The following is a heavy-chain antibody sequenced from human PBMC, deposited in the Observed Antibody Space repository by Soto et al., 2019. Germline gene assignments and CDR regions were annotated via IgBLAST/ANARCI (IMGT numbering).Heavy chain of an antibody. Sequence: QVQLVESGGGVVQPGRSLRLSCAASGFTFSSYAMHWVRQAPGKGLEWVAVISYDGSNKYYADSVKGRFTISRDNSKNTLYQQMNSIRAEDSAVYYCARDKDYDSSGGGFDYWGQGTLVTVSS. CDR3: ARDKDYDSSGGGFDY. CDR2: ISYDGSNK. V-gene: IGHV3-30-3*01. J-gene: IGHJ4*02. CDR1: GFTFSSYA. D-gene: IGHD3-22*01.